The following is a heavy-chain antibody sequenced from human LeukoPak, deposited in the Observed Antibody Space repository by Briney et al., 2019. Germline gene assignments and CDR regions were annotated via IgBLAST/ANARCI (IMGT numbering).Heavy chain of an antibody. Sequence: GASVKVSCKASGYTFTSYGISWVRQAPGQGLEWMGWISAYNGNTNYAQKLQGRVTMTTDTSTSTAYMELRSLRSDDTAVYYCARGSPAAPIDYVMDVWGQGTTVTVSS. CDR2: ISAYNGNT. CDR1: GYTFTSYG. CDR3: ARGSPAAPIDYVMDV. V-gene: IGHV1-18*01. J-gene: IGHJ6*02. D-gene: IGHD2-2*01.